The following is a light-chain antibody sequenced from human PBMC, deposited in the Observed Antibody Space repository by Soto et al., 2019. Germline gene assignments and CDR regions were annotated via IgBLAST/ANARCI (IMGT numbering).Light chain of an antibody. J-gene: IGLJ3*02. CDR3: ETWDINIRV. CDR1: SGHTSYI. CDR2: LEGSGSY. V-gene: IGLV4-60*02. Sequence: QSVLTQSSSASASLGSSVKLTCTLSSGHTSYIIAWHQQQPGKAPRYLMKLEGSGSYNKGSGVPSRFSGSSSGADRYLTISNLQFEDEADYYCETWDINIRVFGGGTKLTVL.